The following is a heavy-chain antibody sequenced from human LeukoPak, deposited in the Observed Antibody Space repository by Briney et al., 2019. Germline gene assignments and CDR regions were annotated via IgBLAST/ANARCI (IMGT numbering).Heavy chain of an antibody. Sequence: PGGSLRLSCAASGFTVSSNYMSWVRQAPGKGLEWVSVIYSGGSTYYADSVKGRLTISRDNSKNTLYLQMNSLRAEDTAVYYCARGMTTVTTVYDYWGQGTLVTVSS. V-gene: IGHV3-53*01. CDR1: GFTVSSNY. CDR3: ARGMTTVTTVYDY. CDR2: IYSGGST. D-gene: IGHD4-17*01. J-gene: IGHJ4*02.